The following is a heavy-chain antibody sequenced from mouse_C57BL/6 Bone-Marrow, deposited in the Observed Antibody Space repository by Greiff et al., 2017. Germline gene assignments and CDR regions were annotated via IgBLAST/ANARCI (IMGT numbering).Heavy chain of an antibody. J-gene: IGHJ1*03. D-gene: IGHD1-1*01. CDR1: GYTFTSYW. Sequence: VQLQQPGAELVMPGASVKLSCKASGYTFTSYWMHWVKQRPGQGLEWIGEIDPSDSYTNYNQKFKGKSTLTVDKSSSTAYMQLSSLTSEDSAVYYCARRGKITTVVAHWYFDVWGTGTTVTGSS. V-gene: IGHV1-69*01. CDR2: IDPSDSYT. CDR3: ARRGKITTVVAHWYFDV.